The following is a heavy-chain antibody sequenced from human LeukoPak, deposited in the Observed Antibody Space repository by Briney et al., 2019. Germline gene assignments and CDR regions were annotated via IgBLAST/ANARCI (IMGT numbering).Heavy chain of an antibody. CDR2: ISAYNGNT. D-gene: IGHD1-26*01. CDR3: ARRGAQWELLPYYFDY. CDR1: GYTFTSYG. Sequence: ASVKVSCKAPGYTFTSYGISWVRQAPGQGLEGMGWISAYNGNTNYAQKLQGRVTMTTDTSTSTAYMELRSLRSDDTAVYYCARRGAQWELLPYYFDYWGQGTLVTVSS. J-gene: IGHJ4*02. V-gene: IGHV1-18*01.